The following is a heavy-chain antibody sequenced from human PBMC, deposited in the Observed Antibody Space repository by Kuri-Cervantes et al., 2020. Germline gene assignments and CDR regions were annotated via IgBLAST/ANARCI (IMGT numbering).Heavy chain of an antibody. CDR1: GVNFRSHW. D-gene: IGHD5-24*01. V-gene: IGHV3-7*01. CDR3: VRANNWAFDF. Sequence: ETLSLTCAASGVNFRSHWMSWVRQAPGKGLEWVADINPDGGQKVYVDSVKGRFSVSRDNAKNSLYLEMNSLGTDDTAVFYCVRANNWAFDFWGQGVLVTVSS. CDR2: INPDGGQK. J-gene: IGHJ4*02.